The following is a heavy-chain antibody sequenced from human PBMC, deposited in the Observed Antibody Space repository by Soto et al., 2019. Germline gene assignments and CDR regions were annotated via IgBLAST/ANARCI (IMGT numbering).Heavy chain of an antibody. CDR3: AKESDTNCFDY. J-gene: IGHJ4*02. Sequence: GGSLRLSCAASGFMFSSNGMHWVRQAPGKGLEWVAVISYDGSNKYYVDSVKGRFTISRDNSKNTLYLQVNSLRPEDTAVYYCAKESDTNCFDYWGQGTLVTVSS. D-gene: IGHD5-18*01. CDR1: GFMFSSNG. V-gene: IGHV3-30*18. CDR2: ISYDGSNK.